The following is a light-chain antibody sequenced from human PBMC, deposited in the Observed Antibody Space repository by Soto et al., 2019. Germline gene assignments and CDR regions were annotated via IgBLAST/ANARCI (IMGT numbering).Light chain of an antibody. J-gene: IGLJ2*01. CDR1: TANIGNNY. Sequence: QSVLTQPPSASETPGQRVTISCSGSTANIGNNYVYGYQQLPGTAPKLLIHRSDQRASGVPDRFSGSKSGTSASLAISGLRYEDESYYYCAALEDNRSGVVFGGGTTVTV. V-gene: IGLV1-47*01. CDR3: AALEDNRSGVV. CDR2: RSD.